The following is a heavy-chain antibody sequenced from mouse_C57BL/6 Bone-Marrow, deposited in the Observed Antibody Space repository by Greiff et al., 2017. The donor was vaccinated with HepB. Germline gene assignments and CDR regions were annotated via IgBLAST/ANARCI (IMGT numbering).Heavy chain of an antibody. CDR2: IDPENGDT. CDR1: GFNIKDDY. V-gene: IGHV14-4*01. J-gene: IGHJ1*03. Sequence: VQLQQSGAELVRPGASVKLSCTASGFNIKDDYMHWVKQRPEQGLEWIGWIDPENGDTEYASKFQGKSTITADTSSNTAYLQLSSLTSEDTAVYYCTATAHWYFDVWGTGTTVTVSS. D-gene: IGHD1-2*01. CDR3: TATAHWYFDV.